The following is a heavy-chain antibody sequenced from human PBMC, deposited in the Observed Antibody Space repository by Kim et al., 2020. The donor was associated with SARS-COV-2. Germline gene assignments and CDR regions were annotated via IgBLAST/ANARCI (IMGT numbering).Heavy chain of an antibody. D-gene: IGHD6-19*01. J-gene: IGHJ6*02. CDR3: ARVLYQQWLVLSYYYYGMDV. Sequence: GGSLRLSCAASGFTFSSYEMNWVRQAPGKGLEWVSYISSSGSTIYYADSVKGRFTISRDNAKNSLYLQMNSLRAEDTAVYYCARVLYQQWLVLSYYYYGMDVWGQGTTVTVSS. V-gene: IGHV3-48*03. CDR2: ISSSGSTI. CDR1: GFTFSSYE.